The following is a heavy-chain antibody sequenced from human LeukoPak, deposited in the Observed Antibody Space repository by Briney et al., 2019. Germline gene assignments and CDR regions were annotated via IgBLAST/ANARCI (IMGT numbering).Heavy chain of an antibody. CDR3: AKDIENGYSNSGAFDI. CDR2: ISWNSGSI. CDR1: GFTFDDYA. Sequence: GGSLRLSCAASGFTFDDYAMHWVRQAPGKGLEWVSSISWNSGSIGYADSVKGRFTISRDNAKNSLYLQMNSLRAEDTALYYCAKDIENGYSNSGAFDIWGQGTMVTVSS. J-gene: IGHJ3*02. D-gene: IGHD6-13*01. V-gene: IGHV3-9*01.